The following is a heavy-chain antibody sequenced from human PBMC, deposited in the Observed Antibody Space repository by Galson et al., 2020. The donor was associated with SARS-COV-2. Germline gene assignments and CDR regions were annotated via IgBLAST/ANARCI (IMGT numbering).Heavy chain of an antibody. D-gene: IGHD3-3*01. CDR2: ISYDGSSK. CDR1: GFTFSSYA. J-gene: IGHJ4*02. V-gene: IGHV3-30*04. CDR3: ARDNGGFRDFWSGYQDY. Sequence: QLGESLKISCAASGFTFSSYAMDWVRQAPGKGLEWVAVISYDGSSKYYADSLKGRFTISRDNSKNTLYLQMNSLRPEDTAVYYCARDNGGFRDFWSGYQDYWGQGTLVTVSS.